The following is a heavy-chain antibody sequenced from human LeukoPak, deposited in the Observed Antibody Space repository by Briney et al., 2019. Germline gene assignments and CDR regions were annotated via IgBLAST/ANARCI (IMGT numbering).Heavy chain of an antibody. Sequence: PSETLSLTRTVSGGSISSHYWSWIRQPPGKGLEWIGYIYYSGSTNYNPSLKSRVTISVDTSKNQFSLKLSSVTAADTAMYYCARSRDGYNYHFDYWGQGTLVTVSS. CDR3: ARSRDGYNYHFDY. J-gene: IGHJ4*02. D-gene: IGHD5-24*01. CDR2: IYYSGST. V-gene: IGHV4-59*11. CDR1: GGSISSHY.